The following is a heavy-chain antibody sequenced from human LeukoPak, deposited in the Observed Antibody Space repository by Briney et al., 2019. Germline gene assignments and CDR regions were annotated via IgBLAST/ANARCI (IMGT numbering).Heavy chain of an antibody. Sequence: SVRVSCKASGGTFSSYAISWVRQAPGQGLEWMGRIIPILGIANYAQKFQGRVTITADKSTSTAYMELSSLRSEDTAVYYCAMIVVVVDYWGHGTLVTVSS. D-gene: IGHD3-22*01. CDR1: GGTFSSYA. CDR2: IIPILGIA. V-gene: IGHV1-69*04. CDR3: AMIVVVVDY. J-gene: IGHJ4*01.